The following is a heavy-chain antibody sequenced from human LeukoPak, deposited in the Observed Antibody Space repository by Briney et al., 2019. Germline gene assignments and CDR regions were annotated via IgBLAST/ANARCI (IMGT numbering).Heavy chain of an antibody. CDR1: GFTFSSYA. CDR2: ISGSGGST. V-gene: IGHV3-23*01. Sequence: GGSLRLSCAASGFTFSSYAMSWVRQAPGKGLEWVSAISGSGGSTYYADSVKGRFTISRDNSKNTLYLQMNSLRAEDTAVYYCAKSRTTYYYGSGSYSPADYWGQGTLVTVSS. D-gene: IGHD3-10*01. CDR3: AKSRTTYYYGSGSYSPADY. J-gene: IGHJ4*02.